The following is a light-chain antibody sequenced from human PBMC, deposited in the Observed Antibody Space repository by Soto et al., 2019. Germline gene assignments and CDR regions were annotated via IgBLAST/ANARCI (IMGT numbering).Light chain of an antibody. CDR2: GAS. Sequence: DIQLTKSSSTLSASVGDRVPITCRASQGVGTWVAWYQQKPGKAPKLLIYGASNLESGVPSRFSGSGSGTDFTLTISSLQPEDFATYYCQQSYSIFWAFGQGTKVDIK. V-gene: IGKV1-5*01. CDR1: QGVGTW. J-gene: IGKJ1*01. CDR3: QQSYSIFWA.